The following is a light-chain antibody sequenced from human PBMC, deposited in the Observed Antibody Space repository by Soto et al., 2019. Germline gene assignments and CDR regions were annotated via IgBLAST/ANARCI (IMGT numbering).Light chain of an antibody. Sequence: DIVMTQSGDSRAVSLVEMATINCKSSQSVFSNSNNKKYLAWYQQKPGQPPKLLIHWASIRESGVPDRFSGSGSGTHFTLTLSRLEPEDFAVHYCQQRSNWPPPPIPFGQGTRLEI. CDR2: WAS. V-gene: IGKV4-1*01. CDR3: QQRSNWPPPPIP. CDR1: QSVFSNSNNKKY. J-gene: IGKJ5*01.